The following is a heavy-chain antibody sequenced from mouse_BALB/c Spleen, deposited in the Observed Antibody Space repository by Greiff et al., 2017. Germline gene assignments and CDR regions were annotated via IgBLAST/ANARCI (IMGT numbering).Heavy chain of an antibody. J-gene: IGHJ4*01. V-gene: IGHV1-54*01. CDR1: GYAFTNYL. CDR3: ARSLYDSPMDY. CDR2: INPGSGGT. D-gene: IGHD2-3*01. Sequence: VQRVESGAELVRPGTSVKVSCKASGYAFTNYLIEWVKQRPGQGLEWIGVINPGSGGTNYNEKFKGKATLTADKSSSTAYMQLSSLTSDDSAVYFCARSLYDSPMDYWGQGTSVTVSS.